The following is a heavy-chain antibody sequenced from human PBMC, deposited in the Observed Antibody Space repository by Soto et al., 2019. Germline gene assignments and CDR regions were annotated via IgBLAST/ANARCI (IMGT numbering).Heavy chain of an antibody. CDR1: GFTFSSYA. Sequence: GGSLRLSCAASGFTFSSYAMSWVRQAPGKGLEWVSAISGSGGSTYYADSVKGRFTISRDNSKNTLYLQMNSLRAEDTAVYYCAKPVSIVVVAATGDYWGQGTLVTVSS. D-gene: IGHD2-15*01. V-gene: IGHV3-23*01. J-gene: IGHJ4*02. CDR3: AKPVSIVVVAATGDY. CDR2: ISGSGGST.